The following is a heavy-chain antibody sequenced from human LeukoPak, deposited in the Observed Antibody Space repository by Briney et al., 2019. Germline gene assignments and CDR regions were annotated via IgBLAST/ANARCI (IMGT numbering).Heavy chain of an antibody. J-gene: IGHJ4*02. V-gene: IGHV4-59*08. CDR2: IYYSGST. D-gene: IGHD3-22*01. CDR3: ARLLYYYGSSGSKLYFDC. Sequence: SETLSLTCTVSGGSISSYYWSWIRQPPGKGLEWIGYIYYSGSTNYNPSLKSRVTISVDTSKNQFSLKLSSVTAADTAVYYCARLLYYYGSSGSKLYFDCWGQGTLVTVSS. CDR1: GGSISSYY.